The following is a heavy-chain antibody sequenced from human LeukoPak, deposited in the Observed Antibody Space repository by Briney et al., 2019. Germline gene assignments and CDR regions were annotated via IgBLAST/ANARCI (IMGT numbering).Heavy chain of an antibody. Sequence: SETLSLTCTVSGYSFSSDSFWGWIRQPPGQGLAWVGTSHEGGRTFYNSSLKSRVTISIDTSKNQFSLEVNSVTAADTAVYYCARAARPTNNWFDPWGQGTLVTVSS. V-gene: IGHV4-38-2*02. J-gene: IGHJ5*02. D-gene: IGHD6-6*01. CDR1: GYSFSSDSF. CDR2: SHEGGRT. CDR3: ARAARPTNNWFDP.